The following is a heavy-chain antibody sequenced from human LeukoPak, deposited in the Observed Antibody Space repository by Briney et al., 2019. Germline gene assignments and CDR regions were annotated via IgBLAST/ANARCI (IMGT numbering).Heavy chain of an antibody. D-gene: IGHD4-23*01. CDR3: ARDPTSGGNIDY. CDR2: ISSSGSTI. Sequence: GGSLRLSCAASGFIFSSYEMNWVRQAPGKGLEWVSYISSSGSTIYYADSVKGRFTISRDNAKNSLYLQMNSLRAEDTAVYYCARDPTSGGNIDYWGQGTLVTVSS. CDR1: GFIFSSYE. V-gene: IGHV3-48*03. J-gene: IGHJ4*02.